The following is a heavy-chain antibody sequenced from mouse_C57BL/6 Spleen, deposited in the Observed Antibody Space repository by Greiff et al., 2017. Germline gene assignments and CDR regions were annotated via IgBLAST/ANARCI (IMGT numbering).Heavy chain of an antibody. D-gene: IGHD1-1*01. CDR2: IDPSDSYT. J-gene: IGHJ1*03. V-gene: IGHV1-69*01. Sequence: QVQLQQPGAELVMPGASVKLSCKASGYTFTSYWMHWVKQRPGQGLEWIGEIDPSDSYTDYNQKFKGKSTLTVDKSSSTAYMQLSSLTSEDSAVYYCARSPYYYGSSWYFDVWGTGTTVTVSS. CDR1: GYTFTSYW. CDR3: ARSPYYYGSSWYFDV.